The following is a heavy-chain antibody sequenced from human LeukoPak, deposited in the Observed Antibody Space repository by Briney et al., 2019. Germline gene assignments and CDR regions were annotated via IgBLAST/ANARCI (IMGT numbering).Heavy chain of an antibody. CDR1: GFTFDDYA. CDR2: ISWNSGSI. D-gene: IGHD1-26*01. J-gene: IGHJ4*02. Sequence: PGGSLRLSCAASGFTFDDYAMHWVRQAPGKGLEWVSGISWNSGSIGYADSVKGRFTISRDNAKNSLYLQMNSLRAEDTAVYYCAKDATSGSSFDYWGQGTLVTVSS. CDR3: AKDATSGSSFDY. V-gene: IGHV3-9*01.